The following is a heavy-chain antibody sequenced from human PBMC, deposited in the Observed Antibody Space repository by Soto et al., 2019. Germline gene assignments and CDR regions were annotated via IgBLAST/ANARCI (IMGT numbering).Heavy chain of an antibody. V-gene: IGHV3-23*01. CDR1: GFTFTTYV. Sequence: GGSLRLSCAASGFTFTTYVMSWVRQAPGKGLEWVSGISGGGGNKYYADPVKGRFTISRDNSKNTLYPQMDSLRAEDTAVYYCAKGAVAGSRLYFDYWGQGALVTVSS. J-gene: IGHJ4*02. CDR2: ISGGGGNK. CDR3: AKGAVAGSRLYFDY. D-gene: IGHD6-19*01.